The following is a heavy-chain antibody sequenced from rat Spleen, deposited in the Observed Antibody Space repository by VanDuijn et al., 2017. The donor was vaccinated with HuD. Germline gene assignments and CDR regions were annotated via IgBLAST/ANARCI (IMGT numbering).Heavy chain of an antibody. D-gene: IGHD2-7*01. CDR1: GFTFSDFY. CDR2: ISDDGSTT. J-gene: IGHJ3*01. CDR3: AAHGPRISRFAY. Sequence: EVQLVDSGGGLVQPGRSMKLSCAASGFTFSDFYMAWVRQAPTKGLEWVATISDDGSTTYYRDSVKGRFTISRDNAKRTLYLQMDSLRSEDTATYYCAAHGPRISRFAYWGQGTLVTVSS. V-gene: IGHV5-7*01.